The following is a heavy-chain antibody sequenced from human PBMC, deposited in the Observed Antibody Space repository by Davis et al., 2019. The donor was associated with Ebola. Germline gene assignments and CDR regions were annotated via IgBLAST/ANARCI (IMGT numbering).Heavy chain of an antibody. V-gene: IGHV3-13*01. D-gene: IGHD3-16*01. CDR1: GFTFSSYD. Sequence: GESLKISCAASGFTFSSYDMHWVRQATGKGLEWVSAISTAGDTYYPGSVKGRFTISRENAKNSLYLQMNSLRAGDTAVYYCARGSPQGVILLGLDAFDIWGQGTMVTVSS. CDR3: ARGSPQGVILLGLDAFDI. CDR2: ISTAGDT. J-gene: IGHJ3*02.